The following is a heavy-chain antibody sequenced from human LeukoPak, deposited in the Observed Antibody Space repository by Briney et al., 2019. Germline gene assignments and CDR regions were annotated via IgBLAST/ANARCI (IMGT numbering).Heavy chain of an antibody. Sequence: GGSLRLSCAASGFTFGSYWMHWVRQAPGKGLVWVSRINSDGSSTSYADSVKGRFTISRDNAKNTLYLQMNSLRAEDTAVDYCARELLPSGLAPHSGMDVWGQGTTVTVSS. CDR2: INSDGSST. CDR3: ARELLPSGLAPHSGMDV. D-gene: IGHD2-21*01. V-gene: IGHV3-74*01. J-gene: IGHJ6*02. CDR1: GFTFGSYW.